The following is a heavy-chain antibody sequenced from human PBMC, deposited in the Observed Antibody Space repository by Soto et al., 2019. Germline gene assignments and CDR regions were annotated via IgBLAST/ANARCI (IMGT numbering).Heavy chain of an antibody. CDR2: IYYSGST. V-gene: IGHV4-61*08. CDR1: GGSISSGGYY. J-gene: IGHJ5*02. Sequence: SETLSLTCTVSGGSISSGGYYWSWIRQHPGKGLEWIGYIYYSGSTNYNPSLKSRVTISVDTSKNQFSLKLSSVTAADTAVYYCAGEGRNWFDPWGQGTLVTVSS. CDR3: AGEGRNWFDP.